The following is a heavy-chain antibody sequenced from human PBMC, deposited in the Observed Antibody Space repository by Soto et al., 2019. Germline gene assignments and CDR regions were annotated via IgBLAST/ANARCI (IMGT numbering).Heavy chain of an antibody. CDR2: ISDDGSNK. V-gene: IGHV3-30*18. CDR3: AKQSLAFPGDWFDP. Sequence: QVQLVESGGGVVQPGRSLRLSCAASGFTFSRYGMHWVRQAPGKGLEWVAVISDDGSNKDYADSVKGRFTISRDNSKNTLYLQMNSLRAEDTAVYYCAKQSLAFPGDWFDPWGQGTLVTVSS. CDR1: GFTFSRYG. D-gene: IGHD3-10*01. J-gene: IGHJ5*02.